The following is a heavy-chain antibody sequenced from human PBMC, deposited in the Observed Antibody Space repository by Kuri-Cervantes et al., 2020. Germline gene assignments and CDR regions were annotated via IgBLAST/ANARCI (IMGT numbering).Heavy chain of an antibody. V-gene: IGHV3-33*01. CDR3: ARDLTAAGNNDAFDI. Sequence: GGSLRLSCAASGFTFSGYGMHWVRQAPGKGLEWVAVIWYDGSNKYYADSVKGRFTISRDNSKNTLYLQMNSLRAEDTAVYYCARDLTAAGNNDAFDIWGQGTMVTVSS. CDR2: IWYDGSNK. D-gene: IGHD6-13*01. J-gene: IGHJ3*02. CDR1: GFTFSGYG.